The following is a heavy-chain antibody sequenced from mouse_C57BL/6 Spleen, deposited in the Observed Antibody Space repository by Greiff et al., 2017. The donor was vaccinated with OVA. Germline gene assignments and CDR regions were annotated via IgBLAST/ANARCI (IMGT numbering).Heavy chain of an antibody. V-gene: IGHV1-53*01. CDR3: ARADSSGRGWFAY. D-gene: IGHD3-2*02. J-gene: IGHJ3*01. Sequence: QVQLQQPGTELVKPGASVKLSCKASGYTFTSYWMHWVKQRPEQGLEWMGNINTSNGGTKYNENFKSKATLTVDKYSITAYMQLSSLTSEDSAVYYCARADSSGRGWFAYWGQGTLVTVSA. CDR1: GYTFTSYW. CDR2: INTSNGGT.